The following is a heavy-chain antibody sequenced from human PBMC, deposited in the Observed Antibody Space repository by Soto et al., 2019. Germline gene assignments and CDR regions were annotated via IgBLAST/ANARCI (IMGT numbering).Heavy chain of an antibody. D-gene: IGHD6-13*01. CDR2: INPSGGST. CDR3: ARDHPIAAAGSISYGMDV. V-gene: IGHV1-46*01. J-gene: IGHJ6*02. Sequence: GASVKVSCKASGYTFTSYARHWVRQAPGQGLEWMGIINPSGGSTSYAQKFQGRVTMTRDTSTSTVYMELSSLRSEDTAVYYCARDHPIAAAGSISYGMDVWGQGTTVTVSS. CDR1: GYTFTSYA.